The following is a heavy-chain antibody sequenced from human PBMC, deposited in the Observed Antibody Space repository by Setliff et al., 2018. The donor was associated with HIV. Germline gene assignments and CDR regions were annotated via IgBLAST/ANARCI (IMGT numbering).Heavy chain of an antibody. CDR2: ISGSGDST. V-gene: IGHV3-23*01. J-gene: IGHJ5*02. D-gene: IGHD3-16*01. CDR1: GFTFNYPA. CDR3: AKDYTPTFWEYNWFDV. Sequence: GGSLRLSCAASGFTFNYPAMTWVRQAPGKGLEWVSGISGSGDSTFYAHSVKGRFTISRDNSRDTLYLEMNNLRAEDTALYYCAKDYTPTFWEYNWFDVWGQGTQVNVSS.